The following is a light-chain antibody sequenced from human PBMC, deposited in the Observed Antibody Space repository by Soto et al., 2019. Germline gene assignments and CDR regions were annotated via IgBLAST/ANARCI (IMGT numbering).Light chain of an antibody. J-gene: IGKJ1*01. V-gene: IGKV1-39*01. CDR3: QQYDSFSVT. CDR1: QSISSY. Sequence: DIHMTQSPSSLSASVGYMVTITCRASQSISSYLNWYQKKPGKAPKLLIYEASSLQSGVPSRLSGSGSGTDLTLTISSMKNEDFATYYCQQYDSFSVTFGQGTKVDIK. CDR2: EAS.